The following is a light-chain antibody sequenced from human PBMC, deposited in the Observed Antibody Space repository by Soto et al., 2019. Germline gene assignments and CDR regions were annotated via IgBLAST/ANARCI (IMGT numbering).Light chain of an antibody. CDR3: CSYAGSYTWV. CDR2: DVS. J-gene: IGLJ3*02. CDR1: SSDVGSYDR. V-gene: IGLV2-11*01. Sequence: QSALTQPPSVSGSPGQSVTISCSGTSSDVGSYDRVSWYQQPPGTAPKLMIYDVSKRPSGVPDRFSGAKSGSTASLTISGLQAEDEAVYYCCSYAGSYTWVFGGGTKLTVL.